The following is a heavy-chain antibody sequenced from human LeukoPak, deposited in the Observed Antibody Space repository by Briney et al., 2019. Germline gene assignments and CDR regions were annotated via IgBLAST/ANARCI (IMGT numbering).Heavy chain of an antibody. CDR3: ARARGAVDPSDY. J-gene: IGHJ4*02. D-gene: IGHD6-19*01. CDR1: GFTFSSYA. Sequence: GGSLRLSCAASGFTFSSYAMHWVRQAPGKGLEWVAVISYDGSNKYYADSVKGRFTISRDNSKNTLYLQMNSLRAEDTAVYYCARARGAVDPSDYWGQGTLVTVSS. V-gene: IGHV3-30*04. CDR2: ISYDGSNK.